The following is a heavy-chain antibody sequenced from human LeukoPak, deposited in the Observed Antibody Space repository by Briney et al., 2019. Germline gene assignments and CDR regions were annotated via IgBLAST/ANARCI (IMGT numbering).Heavy chain of an antibody. Sequence: PSETLSLTCTVSGGSISSYYWSWIRQPPGKGLEWIGYIYYSGSTNYNPSLKNRVTISVDTSKNQFSLKLSSVTAADTAVYYCARSTSYWYFDLWGRGTLVTVSS. CDR3: ARSTSYWYFDL. V-gene: IGHV4-59*08. CDR1: GGSISSYY. J-gene: IGHJ2*01. CDR2: IYYSGST. D-gene: IGHD5/OR15-5a*01.